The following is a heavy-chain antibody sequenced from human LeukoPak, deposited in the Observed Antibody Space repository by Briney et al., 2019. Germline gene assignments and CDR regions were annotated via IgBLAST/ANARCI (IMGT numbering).Heavy chain of an antibody. D-gene: IGHD2-2*01. CDR3: ARDLLCCSSTSWHNNWFDP. CDR1: GGSISSGDYY. J-gene: IGHJ5*02. CDR2: IYYSGST. Sequence: SETLSLTCTVSGGSISSGDYYWSWIRQPPGKGLEWIGYIYYSGSTYYNPSLKSRVTISVDTSKNQFSLKLSSVTAADTAVYYCARDLLCCSSTSWHNNWFDPWGQGTLVTVSS. V-gene: IGHV4-30-4*08.